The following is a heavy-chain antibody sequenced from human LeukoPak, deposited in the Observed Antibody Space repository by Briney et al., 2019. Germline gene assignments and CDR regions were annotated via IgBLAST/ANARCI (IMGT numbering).Heavy chain of an antibody. D-gene: IGHD3-10*02. CDR3: AELGITMIGGV. CDR1: GFTFSHYS. Sequence: GGSLRLSCAGSGFTFSHYSMNWVRQAPGKGLEWVASFGSDLSFRSVADSLKGRFTISRDNAKDSLYLQMNSLRAEDTAVYYCAELGITMIGGVWGKGTTVTISS. CDR2: FGSDLSFR. J-gene: IGHJ6*04. V-gene: IGHV3-21*04.